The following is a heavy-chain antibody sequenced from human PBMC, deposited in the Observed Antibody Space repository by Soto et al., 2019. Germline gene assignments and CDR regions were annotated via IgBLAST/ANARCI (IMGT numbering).Heavy chain of an antibody. CDR2: MNSDGSST. CDR1: GLTFSSYW. D-gene: IGHD4-17*01. V-gene: IGHV3-74*01. Sequence: EVQLVESGGGLVQPGGSLRLSCAASGLTFSSYWLHWVRQAPGKGLVWVSRMNSDGSSTNYADSVKGRFTISRDNAKNTLYLQMNSLRAEDTAVYYWALSYTVTTDDWGQGTLVTVSS. CDR3: ALSYTVTTDD. J-gene: IGHJ4*02.